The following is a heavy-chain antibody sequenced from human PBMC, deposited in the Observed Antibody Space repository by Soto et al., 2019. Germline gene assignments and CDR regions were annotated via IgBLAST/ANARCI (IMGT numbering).Heavy chain of an antibody. J-gene: IGHJ3*02. CDR3: AKATATGGGAFEI. CDR1: GFMFGTYW. CDR2: ILVGGST. D-gene: IGHD2-8*02. Sequence: GGSLRLSCAATGFMFGTYWMSWVRQAPGKGLEWVSTILVGGSTHYEDSVKGRFTISRDTSKNTVYLQMNSLTAGDTAVYYCAKATATGGGAFEICGQGTMVTVSS. V-gene: IGHV3-23*01.